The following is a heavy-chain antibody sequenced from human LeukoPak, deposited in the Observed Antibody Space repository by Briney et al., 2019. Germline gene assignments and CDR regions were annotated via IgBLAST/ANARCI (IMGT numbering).Heavy chain of an antibody. J-gene: IGHJ4*02. CDR3: AKGYHGSGSYYRPQYFDY. V-gene: IGHV3-23*01. CDR2: ISGSGDTT. D-gene: IGHD3-10*01. Sequence: GGSLRLSCAASGFPFSSYAMSWVRQAPGKGLEWVSLISGSGDTTYYADSVKGRLTISRDNAKSTMYLQMNSLRAEDTAVYYCAKGYHGSGSYYRPQYFDYWGQGTLVTVSS. CDR1: GFPFSSYA.